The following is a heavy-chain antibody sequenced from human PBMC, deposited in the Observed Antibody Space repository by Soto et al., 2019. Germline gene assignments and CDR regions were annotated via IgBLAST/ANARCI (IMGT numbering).Heavy chain of an antibody. Sequence: PGGSLRLSCAASGFSFRSLAMHWVRQAPAKGLEWVALVSFDGSSTYYAESVKGRFTISRDNAKNSLYLQMNSLRAEDTAVYYCARDDLATTGRSGRYYYYYGMDVWGQGTTVTVSS. CDR3: ARDDLATTGRSGRYYYYYGMDV. J-gene: IGHJ6*02. V-gene: IGHV3-30*03. CDR2: VSFDGSST. D-gene: IGHD1-1*01. CDR1: GFSFRSLA.